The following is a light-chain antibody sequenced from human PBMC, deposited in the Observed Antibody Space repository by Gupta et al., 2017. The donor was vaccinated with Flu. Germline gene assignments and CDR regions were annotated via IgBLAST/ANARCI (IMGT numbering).Light chain of an antibody. Sequence: QSALTQPAPVSGSPGASVPISCTRTSSDVGNSDYVSWYQQDSGKAPKLLIYDVSNWPSGVSSRFSGSKSGNTAALTISGLQAEDETDYYCSSYTSTTTFYVFGTGTKVTVL. CDR2: DVS. J-gene: IGLJ1*01. CDR3: SSYTSTTTFYV. V-gene: IGLV2-14*01. CDR1: SSDVGNSDY.